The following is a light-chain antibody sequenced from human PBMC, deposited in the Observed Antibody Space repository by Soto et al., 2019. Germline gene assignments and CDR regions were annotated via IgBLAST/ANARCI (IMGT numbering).Light chain of an antibody. CDR3: QQHYSTPQT. Sequence: DIVTTQSPDSLAVSLGERATMNCKSSQSVLYSSNNKNYLAWYQQKPGQPPKLLIYWASTRESGVPDRFSGSGSGTDFTLTISSLQAEDVAAYYCQQHYSTPQTFGQGTKVEIK. CDR1: QSVLYSSNNKNY. V-gene: IGKV4-1*01. J-gene: IGKJ1*01. CDR2: WAS.